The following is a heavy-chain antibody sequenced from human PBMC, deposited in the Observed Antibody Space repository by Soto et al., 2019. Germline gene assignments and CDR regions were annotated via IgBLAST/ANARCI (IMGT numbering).Heavy chain of an antibody. CDR2: ISWDGGST. D-gene: IGHD6-19*01. J-gene: IGHJ4*02. Sequence: HPGGSLRLSCAASGFTFDDYTMHWVRQAPGKGLEWVSLISWDGGSTYYADSVKGRFTISRDNSKNSLYLQMNSLTTEDTALYYCAKDIASSGWYSLDYWGQGT. CDR3: AKDIASSGWYSLDY. V-gene: IGHV3-43*01. CDR1: GFTFDDYT.